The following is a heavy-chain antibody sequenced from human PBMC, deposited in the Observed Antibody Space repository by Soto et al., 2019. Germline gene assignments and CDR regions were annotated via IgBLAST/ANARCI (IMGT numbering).Heavy chain of an antibody. CDR1: GFTFSSFA. Sequence: EVQLLESGGGLVQPGGSVRFSCAASGFTFSSFAMSWVRQAPGKGLEGVAPISVSGGNTYYADSVKGRLTISRDNSKNTLYLQMNTLRAEDTAEYYCAKGGYGDYETYYYGMDVWGQGTTVTVSS. CDR2: ISVSGGNT. D-gene: IGHD4-17*01. V-gene: IGHV3-23*01. CDR3: AKGGYGDYETYYYGMDV. J-gene: IGHJ6*02.